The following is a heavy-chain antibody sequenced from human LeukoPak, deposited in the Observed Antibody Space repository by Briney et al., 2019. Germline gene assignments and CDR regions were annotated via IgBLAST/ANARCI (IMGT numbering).Heavy chain of an antibody. CDR2: INPRDSES. D-gene: IGHD7-27*01. Sequence: GESLKISCQASGCGFTSNWIGWVRHMPGKGLEWMGIINPRDSESRYSPSFQGQVTFSADKSITTAYLQWSSLKASDTAMYFCARLILGNWGDGFDIWGQGTMVTVSS. V-gene: IGHV5-51*01. CDR1: GCGFTSNW. J-gene: IGHJ3*02. CDR3: ARLILGNWGDGFDI.